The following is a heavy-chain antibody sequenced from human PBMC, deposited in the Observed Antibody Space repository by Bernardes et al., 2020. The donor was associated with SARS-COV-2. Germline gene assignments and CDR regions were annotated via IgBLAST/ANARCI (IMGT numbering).Heavy chain of an antibody. CDR2: ISGSSGYI. V-gene: IGHV3-21*01. Sequence: GGSLRLSCAASGFTFSSYSMNWVRQAPGKGLEWVSSISGSSGYISYADSVKGRFTISRDNAKNSLYLQMNSLRAKDTAVYYCTRDREGYCSGGSCYPYYYYGMDVWGQGTTVTVSS. D-gene: IGHD2-15*01. CDR1: GFTFSSYS. CDR3: TRDREGYCSGGSCYPYYYYGMDV. J-gene: IGHJ6*02.